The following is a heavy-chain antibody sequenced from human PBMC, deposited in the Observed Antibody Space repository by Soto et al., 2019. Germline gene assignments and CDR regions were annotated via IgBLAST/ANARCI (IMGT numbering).Heavy chain of an antibody. J-gene: IGHJ6*02. D-gene: IGHD1-1*01. CDR1: GWSSGTYY. Sequence: SVTLSHTCPVAGWSSGTYYSTLLRHPPGKGLEWIGYIYDSGNSNYNPSLKSRVSISLDTPKNQFSLELSSVTAADTAIYYCARYDNKNSLYGVDVWGQGTTVTGS. CDR2: IYDSGNS. V-gene: IGHV4-59*12. CDR3: ARYDNKNSLYGVDV.